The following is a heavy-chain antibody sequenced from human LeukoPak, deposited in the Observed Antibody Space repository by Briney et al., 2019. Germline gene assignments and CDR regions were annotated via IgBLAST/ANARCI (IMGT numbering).Heavy chain of an antibody. CDR1: GGSISSYY. CDR3: AGLIVGATFECFDY. V-gene: IGHV4-4*07. Sequence: SETLSLTCTVSGGSISSYYWSWIRQPAGKGLEWIGRIYTSGSTNYNPSLKSRVTMSVDTSKNQFSLKLSSVTAADTAVYYCAGLIVGATFECFDYWGQGTLVTVSS. CDR2: IYTSGST. J-gene: IGHJ4*02. D-gene: IGHD1-26*01.